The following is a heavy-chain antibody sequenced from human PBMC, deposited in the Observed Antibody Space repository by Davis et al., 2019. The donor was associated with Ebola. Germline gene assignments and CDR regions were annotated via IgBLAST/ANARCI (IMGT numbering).Heavy chain of an antibody. D-gene: IGHD6-13*01. V-gene: IGHV3-33*01. J-gene: IGHJ4*02. CDR2: IWYDGSNK. CDR1: GFTFSSYG. Sequence: PGGSLRLSCAASGFTFSSYGMDWVRQAPGKGLEWVAVIWYDGSNKYYADSVKGRFTISRDNSKNTLSLQMNSLRAEDTAVYYCTSPIAAATVDYWGQGTLVTVSS. CDR3: TSPIAAATVDY.